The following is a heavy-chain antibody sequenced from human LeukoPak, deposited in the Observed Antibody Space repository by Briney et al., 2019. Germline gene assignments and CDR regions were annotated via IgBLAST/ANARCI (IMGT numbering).Heavy chain of an antibody. V-gene: IGHV1-2*06. CDR3: ARGPLYYYDSSSRRP. J-gene: IGHJ5*02. CDR1: GYTFTGYY. D-gene: IGHD3-22*01. CDR2: INPNSGGT. Sequence: KPGASVKVSCKASGYTFTGYYMHWVRQAPGQGLEWMGRINPNSGGTNYAQKFQGRVTMTRDTSISTAYMELSRLRSDDTAVYYCARGPLYYYDSSSRRPWGQGTLVTVSS.